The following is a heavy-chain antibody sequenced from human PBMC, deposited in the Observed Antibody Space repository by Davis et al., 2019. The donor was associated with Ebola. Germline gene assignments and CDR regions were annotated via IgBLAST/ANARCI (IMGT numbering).Heavy chain of an antibody. D-gene: IGHD3-10*01. Sequence: ASVKVSCKASGYTFTSYGISWVRQAPGQGLEWMGWISAYNGNTKYAQKLQGRVTMTTDTSTSTAYMELRSLRSDDTAVYYCARRGITMVRGVMDYYYYYGMDVWGQGTTVTVSS. CDR3: ARRGITMVRGVMDYYYYYGMDV. CDR1: GYTFTSYG. CDR2: ISAYNGNT. V-gene: IGHV1-18*01. J-gene: IGHJ6*02.